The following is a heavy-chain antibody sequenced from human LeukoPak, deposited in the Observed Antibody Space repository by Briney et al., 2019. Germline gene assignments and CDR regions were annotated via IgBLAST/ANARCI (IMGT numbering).Heavy chain of an antibody. Sequence: SETLSLTCTVSGGSISSGGYYWSWIRQPPGKGLEWIGYIYHSGSTYYNPSLKSRVTISVDRSKNQFSLKLSSVTAADTAVYYCARDPDGSGSSRAMGANWGQGTLVTVSS. J-gene: IGHJ4*02. CDR2: IYHSGST. CDR1: GGSISSGGYY. CDR3: ARDPDGSGSSRAMGAN. V-gene: IGHV4-30-2*01. D-gene: IGHD3-10*01.